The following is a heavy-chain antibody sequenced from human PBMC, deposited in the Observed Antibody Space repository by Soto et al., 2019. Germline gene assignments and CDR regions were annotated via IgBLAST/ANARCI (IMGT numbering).Heavy chain of an antibody. CDR1: GLTSSRYA. Sequence: GGSLRLAGAASGLTSSRYAMSWVRQAPGKGLEWVSAISASGGSTYDADSVKGRFTISRDNSKNTLYLQMNSLRAEDTAVYYCAKSGLYYYDSSGYYDYWGQGT. D-gene: IGHD3-22*01. CDR2: ISASGGST. V-gene: IGHV3-23*01. CDR3: AKSGLYYYDSSGYYDY. J-gene: IGHJ4*02.